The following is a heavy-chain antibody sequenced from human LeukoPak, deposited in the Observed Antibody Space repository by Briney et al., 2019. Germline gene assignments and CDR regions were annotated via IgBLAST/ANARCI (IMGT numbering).Heavy chain of an antibody. CDR1: GGSISRDY. CDR3: ARDRPGGSSLDY. Sequence: SETLSLTCAVSGGSISRDYWSWIRQPPGKGLEWIGYIYYTGSTNYNPSLKSRVTISVDTSKNQFSLKLSSVTAADTAVYYCARDRPGGSSLDYWGQGTLVTVSS. V-gene: IGHV4-59*01. J-gene: IGHJ4*02. D-gene: IGHD6-13*01. CDR2: IYYTGST.